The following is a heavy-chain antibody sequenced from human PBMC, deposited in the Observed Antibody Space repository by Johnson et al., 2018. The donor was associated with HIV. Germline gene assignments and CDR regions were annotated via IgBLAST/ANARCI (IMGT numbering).Heavy chain of an antibody. J-gene: IGHJ3*02. CDR2: ISSDGSNE. CDR1: GFTFSSYA. V-gene: IGHV3-30*04. Sequence: QLVESWGGVVQPGRSLRLSCAASGFTFSSYAVHWVRQAPGKGLAWVAVISSDGSNEYYADSVKGRFTLSRDNPKNTLYLQMNSLRAEDTAVYYCAKDRRYCSGGSCYHDAFDIWGQGTMVTVS. CDR3: AKDRRYCSGGSCYHDAFDI. D-gene: IGHD2-15*01.